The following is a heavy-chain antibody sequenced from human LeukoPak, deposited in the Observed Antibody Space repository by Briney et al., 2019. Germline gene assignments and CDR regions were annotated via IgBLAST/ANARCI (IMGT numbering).Heavy chain of an antibody. CDR1: GFVFSDYY. D-gene: IGHD3-10*01. CDR3: ARDGELLDY. CDR2: ISGSGSYI. J-gene: IGHJ4*02. Sequence: PGGSLRLSCAASGFVFSDYYMTWIRQAPGKGLEWVSYISGSGSYIKYADSVKGRFTISRDNAKNSLFLQMNSLRDEDTAVYYCARDGELLDYWGQGTLVTVSS. V-gene: IGHV3-11*06.